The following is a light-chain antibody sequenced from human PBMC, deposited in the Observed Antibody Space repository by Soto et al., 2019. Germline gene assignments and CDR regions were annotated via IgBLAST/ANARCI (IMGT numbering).Light chain of an antibody. V-gene: IGLV1-47*01. CDR1: SSNIGRNY. Sequence: QSVLTQPPSASGTPGQRVTISCSGSSSNIGRNYVYWYQQLPGTAPKLLIYRNNQRPSGVPDRFSGSKSGTSASLAISGLRSEDEADDDCAAWDDSLSGYVVFGGGTKLTVL. CDR2: RNN. J-gene: IGLJ2*01. CDR3: AAWDDSLSGYVV.